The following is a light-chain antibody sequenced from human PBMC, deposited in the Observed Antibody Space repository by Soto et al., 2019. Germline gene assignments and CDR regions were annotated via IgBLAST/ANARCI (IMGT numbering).Light chain of an antibody. V-gene: IGKV3-15*01. CDR2: GAS. CDR1: QSVSSN. J-gene: IGKJ1*01. CDR3: QQYNNWPRT. Sequence: EIVMTQSPATLSVSPGERATLSCRASQSVSSNLAWYQQKPGQAPRGLIYGASTRATGIPARFSGSGSGTEFTLTISSLQSEDFAFYYGQQYNNWPRTFGQGTKVEIK.